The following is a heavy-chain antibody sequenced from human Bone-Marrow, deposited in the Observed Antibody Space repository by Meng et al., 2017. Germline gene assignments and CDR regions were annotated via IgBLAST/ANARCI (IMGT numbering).Heavy chain of an antibody. D-gene: IGHD3-10*01. J-gene: IGHJ4*02. CDR3: AKCESIWFGELPYFDY. CDR1: GFTFSSYA. Sequence: GGSLRLSCAASGFTFSSYAMSWVRQAPGKGLEWVSAISGSGGSTYYADSVKGRFTISRDNSKNTLYLQMNSLRAEDTAVYYCAKCESIWFGELPYFDYWGQGTLVTVSS. V-gene: IGHV3-23*01. CDR2: ISGSGGST.